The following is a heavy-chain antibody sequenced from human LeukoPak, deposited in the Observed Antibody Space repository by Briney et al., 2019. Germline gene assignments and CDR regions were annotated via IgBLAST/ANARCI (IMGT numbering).Heavy chain of an antibody. CDR1: GYTFTSYY. J-gene: IGHJ6*03. Sequence: ASVKVSSKASGYTFTSYYMHWVRQAPGQGLEWMGIINPSGGSTSYAQKFQGRVTMTRDTSTSTVYMELSSLRSEDTAVYYCAGLGSGSTYYYYYYMDVWGKGTTVTVSS. CDR2: INPSGGST. V-gene: IGHV1-46*01. CDR3: AGLGSGSTYYYYYYMDV. D-gene: IGHD1-26*01.